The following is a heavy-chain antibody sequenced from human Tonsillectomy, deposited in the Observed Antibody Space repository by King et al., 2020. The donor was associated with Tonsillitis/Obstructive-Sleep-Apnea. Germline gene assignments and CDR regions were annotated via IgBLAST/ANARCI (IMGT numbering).Heavy chain of an antibody. V-gene: IGHV4-59*01. J-gene: IGHJ3*02. CDR3: ARERSAWPTILHDAFDI. CDR1: GGSISSYY. Sequence: QLQESGPGLVKPSETLSLTCTVSGGSISSYYWSWIRQPPGKGLEWIGYIYYSGSTNYNPSLKSRVTISVDTSKNQFSLKLSSVTAADTAVYYCARERSAWPTILHDAFDIWGQGTMVTVSS. D-gene: IGHD3-9*01. CDR2: IYYSGST.